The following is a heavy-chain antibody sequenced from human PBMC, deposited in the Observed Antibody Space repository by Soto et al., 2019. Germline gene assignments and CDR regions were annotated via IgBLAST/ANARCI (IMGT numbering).Heavy chain of an antibody. CDR2: ISGSGGST. J-gene: IGHJ6*02. V-gene: IGHV3-23*01. Sequence: GGSLRLSCAASGFTFSSYAMSWVRQAPGKGLEWVSAISGSGGSTYYADSVKGRFTISRDNSKNTLYLQMNSLRAEDTAVYYCAKLYGSGSQWYYYYYYGMDVWGQGTTVTVSS. CDR3: AKLYGSGSQWYYYYYYGMDV. CDR1: GFTFSSYA. D-gene: IGHD3-10*01.